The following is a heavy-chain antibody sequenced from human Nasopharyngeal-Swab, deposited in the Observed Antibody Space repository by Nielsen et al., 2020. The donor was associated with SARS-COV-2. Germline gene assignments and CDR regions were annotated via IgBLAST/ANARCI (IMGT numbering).Heavy chain of an antibody. CDR3: ARDTKGSSGWPYYYYYYMDV. J-gene: IGHJ6*03. V-gene: IGHV3-69-1*01. Sequence: WIRQPPGKGLEWVSYISSSSTIYYADSVKGRFTISGDNAKNSLYLQMNSLRAEDTAVYYCARDTKGSSGWPYYYYYYMDVWGKGTTVTVSS. D-gene: IGHD6-19*01. CDR2: ISSSSTI.